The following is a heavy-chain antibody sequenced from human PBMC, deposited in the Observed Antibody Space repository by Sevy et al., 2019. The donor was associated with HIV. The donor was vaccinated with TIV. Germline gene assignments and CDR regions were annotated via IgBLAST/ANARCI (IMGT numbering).Heavy chain of an antibody. Sequence: ASVKVSCKASGYTFTGYYMHWVRQAPGQGLEWMGWINPNSGGTNYAQKFQGRVTMTRDTSISTAYMELSRLRSDDTAVYYCARFRPGYCSSTSCPNWFDPWGQGTLVTVSS. CDR1: GYTFTGYY. V-gene: IGHV1-2*02. CDR3: ARFRPGYCSSTSCPNWFDP. J-gene: IGHJ5*02. CDR2: INPNSGGT. D-gene: IGHD2-2*01.